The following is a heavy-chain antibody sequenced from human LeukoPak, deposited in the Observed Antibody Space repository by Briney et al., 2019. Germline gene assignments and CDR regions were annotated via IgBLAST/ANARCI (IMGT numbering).Heavy chain of an antibody. CDR3: ARDGSGSYYNYYYYYMDV. D-gene: IGHD1-26*01. V-gene: IGHV4-34*01. CDR2: INHSGST. J-gene: IGHJ6*03. Sequence: SETLSLTCAVYGGSFSGYYWSWIRQPPGKGLEWIGEINHSGSTNYNPSLKSRVTISVDTSKNQFSLKLSSVTAADTAVYYCARDGSGSYYNYYYYYMDVWGKGTTVTISS. CDR1: GGSFSGYY.